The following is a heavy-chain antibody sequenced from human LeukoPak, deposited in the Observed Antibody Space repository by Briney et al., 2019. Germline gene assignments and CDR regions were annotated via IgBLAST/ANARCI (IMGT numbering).Heavy chain of an antibody. D-gene: IGHD3-3*01. Sequence: GGSLRLSCVGSGFRFSDYYMSWIRQAPGKGLEWVSYISNDSVDKYYVDSVRGRFTISRDNARKSMYLEMSGLRVEDTAVYYCARRDWVSGAVRAFDIWGQGTMVTVSS. CDR1: GFRFSDYY. CDR2: ISNDSVDK. V-gene: IGHV3-11*04. CDR3: ARRDWVSGAVRAFDI. J-gene: IGHJ3*02.